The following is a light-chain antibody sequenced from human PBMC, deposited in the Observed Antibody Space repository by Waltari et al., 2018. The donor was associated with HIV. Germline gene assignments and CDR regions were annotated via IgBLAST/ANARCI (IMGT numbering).Light chain of an antibody. CDR1: QSVSSD. J-gene: IGKJ1*01. V-gene: IGKV3-15*01. CDR3: QQYNNWPPWT. Sequence: ELLMTQSPATLSVPPGERVTLSCRARQSVSSDLAWYRQKPGQAPRLLIYNASTRATGLPARFSGSGSGTEFTLTISSLQSEDFAFYYCQQYNNWPPWTFGQGTKVEIK. CDR2: NAS.